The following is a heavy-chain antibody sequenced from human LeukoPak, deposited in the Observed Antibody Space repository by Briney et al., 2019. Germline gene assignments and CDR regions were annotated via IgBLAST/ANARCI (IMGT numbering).Heavy chain of an antibody. V-gene: IGHV3-21*01. Sequence: GGSLRLSCAASGFTFSSYSMNWVCQAPGKGLEWVSSISSSSYIYYADSVKGRFTISRDNAKNSLYLQMNSLRAEDTAVYYCARYESVDDAFDIWGQGTMVTVSS. J-gene: IGHJ3*02. CDR2: ISSSSYI. CDR3: ARYESVDDAFDI. CDR1: GFTFSSYS. D-gene: IGHD4-23*01.